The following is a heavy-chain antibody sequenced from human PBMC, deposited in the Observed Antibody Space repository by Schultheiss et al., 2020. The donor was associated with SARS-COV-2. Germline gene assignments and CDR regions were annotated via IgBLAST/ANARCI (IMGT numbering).Heavy chain of an antibody. Sequence: GGSLRLSCAVSGGSISSSNWWSWVRQAPGKGLEWVAVISYDGSNKYYADSVKGRFTISRDNSKNTLYLQMNSLRAEDTAVYYCAKVGRVRSRGGGFDYWGQGTLVTVSS. D-gene: IGHD2-15*01. CDR2: ISYDGSNK. CDR3: AKVGRVRSRGGGFDY. V-gene: IGHV3-30*18. J-gene: IGHJ4*02. CDR1: GGSISSSN.